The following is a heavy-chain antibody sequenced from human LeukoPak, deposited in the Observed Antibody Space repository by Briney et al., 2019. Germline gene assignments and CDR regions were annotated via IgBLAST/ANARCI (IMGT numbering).Heavy chain of an antibody. CDR1: GGSISSGDYY. V-gene: IGHV4-30-4*08. CDR3: ARVVVVPAAIFYYCYMDV. J-gene: IGHJ6*03. Sequence: PSETLSLTCTVPGGSISSGDYYLSWIRQPPGKGLEWIGYIYYSGSTYYNPSLKSRVTISVDTSKNQFSLKLSSVTAADTAVYYCARVVVVPAAIFYYCYMDVWGKGTTVTVSS. D-gene: IGHD2-2*02. CDR2: IYYSGST.